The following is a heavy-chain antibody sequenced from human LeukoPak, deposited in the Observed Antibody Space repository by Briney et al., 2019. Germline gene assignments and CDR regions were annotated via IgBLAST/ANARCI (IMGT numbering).Heavy chain of an antibody. CDR2: ISSSSTI. Sequence: GGSLRLSCAASGFTFSSYSMNWVRQAPGKGLEWVSYISSSSTIYYADSVKGRFTISRDNAKNSLYLQMNSLRAEDTAVYYCARGVATHDYWGQGTLVTVSS. V-gene: IGHV3-48*01. CDR3: ARGVATHDY. CDR1: GFTFSSYS. J-gene: IGHJ4*02. D-gene: IGHD5-12*01.